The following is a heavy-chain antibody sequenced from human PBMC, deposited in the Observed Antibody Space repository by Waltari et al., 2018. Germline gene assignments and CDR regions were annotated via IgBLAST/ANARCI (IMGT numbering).Heavy chain of an antibody. CDR3: VTALGDRSSASRPFDV. Sequence: EVQLLQSGPELTKPGSTVKISCQVSGYRLTDYYIHWVQQAPGKGPQWMGLVDPEDGETIYAERFQGRVTITADTSTETAFMELSSLTSDDTAVYYCVTALGDRSSASRPFDVWGLGTLITVSS. V-gene: IGHV1-69-2*01. CDR1: GYRLTDYY. D-gene: IGHD3-10*01. J-gene: IGHJ3*01. CDR2: VDPEDGET.